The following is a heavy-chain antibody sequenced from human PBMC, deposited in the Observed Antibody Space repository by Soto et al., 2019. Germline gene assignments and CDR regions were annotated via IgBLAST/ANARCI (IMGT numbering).Heavy chain of an antibody. J-gene: IGHJ4*02. CDR3: ATSLVTSRTRVDY. D-gene: IGHD1-26*01. CDR1: GGSLNGYY. CDR2: INHSGS. V-gene: IGHV4-34*01. Sequence: SETLSLTCAVYGGSLNGYYWSWIRQPLGKGLEWIGEINHSGSNYNPSLKSRVTISDDTSKNQLSLKLSSVAAADTAVYYCATSLVTSRTRVDYWGQGTLVTVSS.